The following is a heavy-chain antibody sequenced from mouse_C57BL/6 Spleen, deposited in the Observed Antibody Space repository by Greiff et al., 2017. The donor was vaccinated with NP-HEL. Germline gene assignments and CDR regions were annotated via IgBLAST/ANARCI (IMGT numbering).Heavy chain of an antibody. J-gene: IGHJ2*01. D-gene: IGHD1-1*01. Sequence: VMLMESGAELMKPGASVKLSCKATGYTFTGYWIGWVKQRPGHGLEWIGEILPGSGSTNYKEKFKGKATFTADTSSNTAYMQLSSLTTEDSAIYYCARRVVATYYFDYWGQGTTLTVSS. CDR3: ARRVVATYYFDY. V-gene: IGHV1-9*01. CDR1: GYTFTGYW. CDR2: ILPGSGST.